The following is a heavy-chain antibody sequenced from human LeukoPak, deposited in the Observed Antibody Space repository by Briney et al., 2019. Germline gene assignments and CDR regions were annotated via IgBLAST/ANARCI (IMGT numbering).Heavy chain of an antibody. V-gene: IGHV3-9*03. CDR2: ISWNTYDI. CDR1: GFTFDEYA. CDR3: AKGVGTSYHYHMDV. J-gene: IGHJ6*03. Sequence: PGGSLRLSCAASGFTFDEYAMHWVRLPPGKGLEWVAGISWNTYDIGYADSVKGRFPISRDNAKNSLYLQMNSLRDEDMALYYCAKGVGTSYHYHMDVWGKGTTVIVSS. D-gene: IGHD1-26*01.